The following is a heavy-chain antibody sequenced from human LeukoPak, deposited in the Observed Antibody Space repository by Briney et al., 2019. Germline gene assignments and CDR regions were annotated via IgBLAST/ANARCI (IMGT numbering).Heavy chain of an antibody. CDR3: ARLIYSCSWYSSGWGRSREYYFDY. Sequence: SETLSLTCTVSGGSISSSSYYWGWIRQPPGKGLEWIGSIYYSGSTYYNPSLKSRVTISVDTSKNQFSLKLSSVTAADTAVYYCARLIYSCSWYSSGWGRSREYYFDYWGQGTLVTVSS. V-gene: IGHV4-39*01. CDR1: GGSISSSSYY. CDR2: IYYSGST. D-gene: IGHD6-19*01. J-gene: IGHJ4*02.